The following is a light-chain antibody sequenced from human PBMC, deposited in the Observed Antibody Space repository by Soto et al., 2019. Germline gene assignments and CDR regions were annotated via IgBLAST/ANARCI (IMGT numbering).Light chain of an antibody. Sequence: QSALTQPASVSGSPGQSITISCTGTSSDVGNYNYVSWYQQHPGKAPKLLIYEVRNRPSEVSNRFSGSKSGNTASLTISGLLAEDEADYYCSSNTGSNTYVFGIGTKLTVL. CDR2: EVR. CDR3: SSNTGSNTYV. V-gene: IGLV2-14*01. CDR1: SSDVGNYNY. J-gene: IGLJ1*01.